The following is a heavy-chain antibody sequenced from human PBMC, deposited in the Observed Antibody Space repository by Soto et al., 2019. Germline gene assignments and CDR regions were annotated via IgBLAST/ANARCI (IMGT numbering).Heavy chain of an antibody. CDR2: VYHTGRT. J-gene: IGHJ4*02. Sequence: PSETLSLTCTVSGSSFRSGSYYWGWIRQPPGKGLEWIGYVYHTGRTNYNPSHKSGVSISMDTSKNRFSLNLDSVTAADTAVYFCARDFDYFDSWGQGTRVTVSS. CDR1: GSSFRSGSYY. V-gene: IGHV4-61*01. D-gene: IGHD3-3*01. CDR3: ARDFDYFDS.